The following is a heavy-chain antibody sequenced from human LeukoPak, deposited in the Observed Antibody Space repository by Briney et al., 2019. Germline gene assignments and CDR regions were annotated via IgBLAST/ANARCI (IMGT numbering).Heavy chain of an antibody. CDR2: IYYSGNT. D-gene: IGHD2-15*01. CDR1: GDSISTSNSY. CDR3: ARENCSGGSCYSIYYYYYMDV. V-gene: IGHV4-39*07. Sequence: SETLSLTCTVSGDSISTSNSYWGWIRQPPGKGLEWIGSIYYSGNTYYNASLKSRVTISVDTSKNQFSLKLSSVTAADTAVYYCARENCSGGSCYSIYYYYYMDVWGKGTTVTVSS. J-gene: IGHJ6*03.